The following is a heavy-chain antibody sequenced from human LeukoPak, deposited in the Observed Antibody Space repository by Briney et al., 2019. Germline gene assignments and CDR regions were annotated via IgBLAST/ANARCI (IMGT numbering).Heavy chain of an antibody. CDR3: ARVAPPYDYVWGSYRPFDY. Sequence: SETLSLTCTVSGGSISSGGYYWSWIRQPPGKGLEWIGYIYYSGSINYNPSLKSRVTISVDTSKNQFSLKLSSVTAADTAVYYCARVAPPYDYVWGSYRPFDYWGQGTLVTVSS. CDR1: GGSISSGGYY. CDR2: IYYSGSI. V-gene: IGHV4-61*08. D-gene: IGHD3-16*02. J-gene: IGHJ4*02.